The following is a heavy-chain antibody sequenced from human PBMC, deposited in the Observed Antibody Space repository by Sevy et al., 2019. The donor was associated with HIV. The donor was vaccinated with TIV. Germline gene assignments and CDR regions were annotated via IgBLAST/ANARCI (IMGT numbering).Heavy chain of an antibody. V-gene: IGHV3-9*01. Sequence: GGSLRLSCAASGFTFDDYAMHWVRQAPGKGLEWVSGISWNSGSIGYADSVKGRFTISRDNAKNSLYLQMNSLRAEDTALYYCAKDILRGTIFGVVIAVEAAFDIWGQGTMVTVSS. J-gene: IGHJ3*02. CDR3: AKDILRGTIFGVVIAVEAAFDI. CDR1: GFTFDDYA. D-gene: IGHD3-3*01. CDR2: ISWNSGSI.